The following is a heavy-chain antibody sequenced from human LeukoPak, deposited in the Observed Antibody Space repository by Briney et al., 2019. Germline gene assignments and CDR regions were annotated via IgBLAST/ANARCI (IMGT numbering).Heavy chain of an antibody. V-gene: IGHV3-30*18. CDR2: ISNDGSRK. CDR1: EFTFRSDG. J-gene: IGHJ4*02. CDR3: AKDRSTTWSFDY. D-gene: IGHD6-13*01. Sequence: GRSLRLSCSASEFTFRSDGMHWVRQAPGKGLEWVAFISNDGSRKYYEDSVKGRFTISRDNSKNTVYLQMNNLRGEDKAVYYCAKDRSTTWSFDYWGQGTLVTVSS.